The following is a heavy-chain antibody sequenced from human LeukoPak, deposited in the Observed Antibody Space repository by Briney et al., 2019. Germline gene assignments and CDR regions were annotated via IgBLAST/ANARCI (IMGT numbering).Heavy chain of an antibody. CDR2: ISGSGGNT. D-gene: IGHD3-22*01. J-gene: IGHJ4*02. V-gene: IGHV3-23*01. Sequence: GGSLRLSCAASGFTFSSYAMSWVRQAPGKGLEWVSAISGSGGNTYSADSVKGRCTVSRDNSKKTLFLQMNSLRAEDTAVYYCAKGMSATSGYLELEYWGQGTLVIVSS. CDR3: AKGMSATSGYLELEY. CDR1: GFTFSSYA.